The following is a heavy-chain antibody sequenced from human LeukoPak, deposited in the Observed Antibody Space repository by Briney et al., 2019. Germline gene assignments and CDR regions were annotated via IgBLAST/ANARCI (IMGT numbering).Heavy chain of an antibody. CDR2: IYYSGST. CDR1: GGSISSSSYY. V-gene: IGHV4-39*07. J-gene: IGHJ4*02. Sequence: SETLSLTCTVSGGSISSSSYYWGWIRQPPGKGLEWIGSIYYSGSTYYNPSLKSRVTISVDKSKNQFSLKLSSVTAADTAVYYCARVENTVVRGINRRYYFDYWGQGTLVTVSS. D-gene: IGHD3-10*01. CDR3: ARVENTVVRGINRRYYFDY.